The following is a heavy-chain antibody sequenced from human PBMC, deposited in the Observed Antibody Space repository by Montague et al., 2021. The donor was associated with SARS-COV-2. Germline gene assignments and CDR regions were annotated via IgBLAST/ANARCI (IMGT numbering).Heavy chain of an antibody. Sequence: SETLSLTCTVSGGSISSSNYYWDWIRQPPGKGLEWLGSIYDSGSTYYXXXLKSRVTISVDTSKNHISLKLSSVTAADTAVYYCARRGRKLLPVATTIGGFDIWGQGTMVTVSS. CDR3: ARRGRKLLPVATTIGGFDI. CDR1: GGSISSSNYY. CDR2: IYDSGST. V-gene: IGHV4-39*02. J-gene: IGHJ3*02. D-gene: IGHD5-12*01.